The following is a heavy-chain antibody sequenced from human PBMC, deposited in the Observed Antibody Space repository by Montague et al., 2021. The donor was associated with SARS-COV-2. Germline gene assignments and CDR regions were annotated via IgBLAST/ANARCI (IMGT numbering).Heavy chain of an antibody. CDR3: ARDVGLLNDY. Sequence: SLRLSCAASGFTFSSYAMHWVRQAPGKGLEWVAVISYDGSNKYYADSVKGRFTISRDNSKNTPYLQMNSLRAEDTAVYYCARDVGLLNDYWGQGTLVTVSS. J-gene: IGHJ4*02. CDR2: ISYDGSNK. V-gene: IGHV3-30*04. D-gene: IGHD2-21*02. CDR1: GFTFSSYA.